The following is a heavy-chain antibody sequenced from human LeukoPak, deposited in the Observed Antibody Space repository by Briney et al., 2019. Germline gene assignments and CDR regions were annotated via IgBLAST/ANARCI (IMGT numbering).Heavy chain of an antibody. J-gene: IGHJ4*02. V-gene: IGHV3-23*01. CDR1: GFAFGSEA. D-gene: IGHD3-10*01. CDR2: ISGSGST. Sequence: GALRLSCAVSGFAFGSEAMSWVRQAPGKGLECVSAISGSGSTYYADSVKGRFTISRDISRNTLYLQMNSLRAEDTAVYYCAKDRTVRGRNYFDYWGQGTLVTVSS. CDR3: AKDRTVRGRNYFDY.